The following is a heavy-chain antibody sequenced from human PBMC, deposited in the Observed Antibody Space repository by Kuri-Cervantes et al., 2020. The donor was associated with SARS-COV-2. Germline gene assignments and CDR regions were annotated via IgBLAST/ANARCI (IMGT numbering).Heavy chain of an antibody. Sequence: GGSLRLSCAASGFTFSNYGMRWVRQAPGKGLEWVAVIWYDGSNKYYADPVKGRFTISRDNSKNTLYLQMNSIRAEATAVYYCARDGRRITIFGVVIITFDYWGQGTLVTVSS. V-gene: IGHV3-33*01. CDR3: ARDGRRITIFGVVIITFDY. J-gene: IGHJ4*02. D-gene: IGHD3-3*01. CDR1: GFTFSNYG. CDR2: IWYDGSNK.